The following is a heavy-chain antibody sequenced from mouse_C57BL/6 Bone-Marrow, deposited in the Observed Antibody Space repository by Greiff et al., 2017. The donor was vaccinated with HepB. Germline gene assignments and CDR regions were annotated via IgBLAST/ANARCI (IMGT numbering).Heavy chain of an antibody. D-gene: IGHD1-1*01. CDR3: SEDSAVYYCASQFITTVVAKGVYAMDY. CDR1: YTFSRRVH. V-gene: IGHV1-87*01. Sequence: VQLQQSGPELARPWASVKISCQAFYTFSRRVHFAIRDTNYWMQWVKQRPGQGLEWIGAIYPGKGDTSYNQKFKGKATLTADKSSSTAYMQLSSLTSEDSAVYYCASQFITTVVAKGVYAMDYWGQGTSVTVSS. J-gene: IGHJ4*01. CDR2: GQGLEWIG.